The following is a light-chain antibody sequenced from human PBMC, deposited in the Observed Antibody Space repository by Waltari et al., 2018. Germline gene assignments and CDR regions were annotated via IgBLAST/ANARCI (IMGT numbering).Light chain of an antibody. CDR2: DAS. V-gene: IGKV1-5*01. Sequence: DTQLSQFPSTLAASVGARVTITRRAREAINKWLAWYQQKPGKAPKVLIYDASNLQSGVPSRFSGSGSGTEFTLTIDSLQPDDFATYYCQQYNRFSPFGQGTNVEVK. CDR3: QQYNRFSP. CDR1: EAINKW. J-gene: IGKJ1*01.